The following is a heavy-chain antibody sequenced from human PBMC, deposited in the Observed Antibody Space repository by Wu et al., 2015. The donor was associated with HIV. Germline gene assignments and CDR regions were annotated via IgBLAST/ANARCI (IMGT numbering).Heavy chain of an antibody. CDR3: ARGSPRNTALANYYYYYYMDV. Sequence: QVQLVQSGAEVKKPGASVKVSCKASGYTFTGYYMHWVRQAPGQGLEWMGWINPNSGGTNYAQKFQGRVTMTRDTSISTAYMELSRLRSDDTAVYYCARGSPRNTALANYYYYYYMDVWGKGTTVIVSS. V-gene: IGHV1-2*02. CDR1: GYTFTGYY. D-gene: IGHD5-18*01. J-gene: IGHJ6*03. CDR2: INPNSGGT.